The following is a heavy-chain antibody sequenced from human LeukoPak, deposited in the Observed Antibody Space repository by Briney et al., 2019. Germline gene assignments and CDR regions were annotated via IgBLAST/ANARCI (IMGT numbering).Heavy chain of an antibody. CDR2: IYTSGST. Sequence: SQTLCLTCAASGGSISSGSYFWSWIRQPAGKGLEWIGRIYTSGSTNYNPSLKSRVTISVDTSKNQFSLKLSSVTAADTAVYYCAREDVDTAMVLDYWGQGTLVTVSS. CDR3: AREDVDTAMVLDY. J-gene: IGHJ4*02. CDR1: GGSISSGSYF. V-gene: IGHV4-61*02. D-gene: IGHD5-18*01.